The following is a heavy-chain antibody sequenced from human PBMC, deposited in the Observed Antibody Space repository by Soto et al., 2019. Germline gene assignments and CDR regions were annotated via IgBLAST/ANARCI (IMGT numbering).Heavy chain of an antibody. V-gene: IGHV4-31*03. CDR1: GGSISSGGYY. Sequence: SETLSLTCTVSGGSISSGGYYWSWIRQHPGKGLEWIGYIYYSGSTYYNPSLKSRVTISVDTSKNQFSLKLSSVTAADTAVYYCARDDYGGNSNWFDPWGQGTLVTVSS. J-gene: IGHJ5*02. D-gene: IGHD4-17*01. CDR3: ARDDYGGNSNWFDP. CDR2: IYYSGST.